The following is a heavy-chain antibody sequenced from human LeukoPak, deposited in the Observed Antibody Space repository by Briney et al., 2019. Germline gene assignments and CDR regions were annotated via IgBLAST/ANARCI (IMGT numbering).Heavy chain of an antibody. Sequence: ASVKVSCKASGGTFSSYAISWVRQAPGQGLEWMGRIIPILSIANYAQKFQGRVTITADKSTSTAYMELSSLRSEDTAVYYCARGYSGYDWVLGYWGQGTLVTVSS. CDR3: ARGYSGYDWVLGY. D-gene: IGHD5-12*01. CDR2: IIPILSIA. V-gene: IGHV1-69*04. J-gene: IGHJ4*02. CDR1: GGTFSSYA.